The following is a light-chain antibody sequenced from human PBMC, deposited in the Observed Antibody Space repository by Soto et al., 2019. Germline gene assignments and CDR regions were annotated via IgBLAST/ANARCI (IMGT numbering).Light chain of an antibody. Sequence: QSVLTQPASVSGSPLQSISISCTGTSSDVGGYNYVSWYQQHPGKAPKLMIYDVSNRPSGVSNRFSGSKSGNTASLTIYGLQAEDEADYYCSSYTSSSTLEVFGTGTKVTVL. J-gene: IGLJ1*01. CDR1: SSDVGGYNY. CDR2: DVS. V-gene: IGLV2-14*01. CDR3: SSYTSSSTLEV.